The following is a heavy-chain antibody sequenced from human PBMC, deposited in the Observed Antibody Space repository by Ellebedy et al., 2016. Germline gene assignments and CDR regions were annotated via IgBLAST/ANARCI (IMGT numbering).Heavy chain of an antibody. Sequence: ASVKVSCKGSGYSFTSYWIGWVRQMPGKGLEWMGIIYPGDSDTRYSPSFQGQVTISADKSISTAYLQWSSLKASDTAMYYCASLRDGYNWGYWGQGTLVTVSS. CDR2: IYPGDSDT. D-gene: IGHD5-24*01. J-gene: IGHJ4*02. CDR3: ASLRDGYNWGY. V-gene: IGHV5-51*01. CDR1: GYSFTSYW.